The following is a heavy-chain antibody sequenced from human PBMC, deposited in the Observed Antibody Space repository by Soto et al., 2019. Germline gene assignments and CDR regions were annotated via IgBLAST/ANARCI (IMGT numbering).Heavy chain of an antibody. J-gene: IGHJ4*02. CDR2: ISGSGGST. V-gene: IGHV3-23*01. CDR3: AKAGNSLRFLEWLTNFDY. Sequence: HPGGSLRLSCAASGFTFSSYAMSWVRQAPGKGLEWVSAISGSGGSTYYADSVKGRFTISRDNSKNTLYLQMNSLRAEDTAVYYCAKAGNSLRFLEWLTNFDYWGQGTLVTVSS. CDR1: GFTFSSYA. D-gene: IGHD3-3*01.